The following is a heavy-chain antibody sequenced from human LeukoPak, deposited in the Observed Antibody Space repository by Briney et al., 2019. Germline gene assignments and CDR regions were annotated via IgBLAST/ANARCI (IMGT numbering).Heavy chain of an antibody. D-gene: IGHD3-22*01. J-gene: IGHJ1*01. Sequence: PGGSLRLSCTASRFTFSDYGLSWVRQAPGKGLEWVAVIWYDGSNKYYADSVKGRFTISRDNSKNTLYLQVNSLRAEDTAVYYCARPPYDSSGYYFGPPDEYFQHWGQGTLVTVSS. V-gene: IGHV3-33*08. CDR2: IWYDGSNK. CDR3: ARPPYDSSGYYFGPPDEYFQH. CDR1: RFTFSDYG.